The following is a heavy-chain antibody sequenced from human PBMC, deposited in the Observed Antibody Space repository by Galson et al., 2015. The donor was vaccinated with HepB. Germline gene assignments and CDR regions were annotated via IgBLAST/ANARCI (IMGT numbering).Heavy chain of an antibody. CDR1: GFSLNTGGVG. CDR2: IYWDDDK. CDR3: AHMKRGAATAFDI. D-gene: IGHD6-25*01. Sequence: PALVKPTQTPTLTCTFSGFSLNTGGVGVGWIRQPPGKALEWLALIYWDDDKHYNPSLKSRLTINKDTSKNQVVFTMTNVNPVDTATYSCAHMKRGAATAFDIWGQGTMVTVSS. J-gene: IGHJ3*02. V-gene: IGHV2-5*02.